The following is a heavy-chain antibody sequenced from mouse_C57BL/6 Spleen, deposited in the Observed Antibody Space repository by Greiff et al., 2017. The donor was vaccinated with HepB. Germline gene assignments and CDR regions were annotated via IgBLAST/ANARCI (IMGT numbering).Heavy chain of an antibody. CDR2: IDPSDSYT. J-gene: IGHJ4*01. D-gene: IGHD2-4*01. CDR1: GYTFTSYW. Sequence: QVQLKQPGAELVMPGASVKLSCKASGYTFTSYWMHWVKQRPGQGLEWIGEIDPSDSYTNYNQKFKGKSTLTVDKSSSTAYMQLSSLTSEDSAVYYCARFVYYDYDDGHYAMDYWGQGTSVTVSS. V-gene: IGHV1-69*01. CDR3: ARFVYYDYDDGHYAMDY.